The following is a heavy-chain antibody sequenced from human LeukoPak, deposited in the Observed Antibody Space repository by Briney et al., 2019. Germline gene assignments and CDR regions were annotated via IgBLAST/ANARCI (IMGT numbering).Heavy chain of an antibody. J-gene: IGHJ4*02. CDR2: IYSGGTT. D-gene: IGHD5-18*01. Sequence: PGGSLRLSCAASGFTVRSNYMSWVRQAPGKGLEWVSVIYSGGTTYYADSVKGRFTISRDNSKNTLYLQMNSLRAEDTAVYYCARAFGYSYVDSWGQGTLVTVSS. CDR3: ARAFGYSYVDS. CDR1: GFTVRSNY. V-gene: IGHV3-53*01.